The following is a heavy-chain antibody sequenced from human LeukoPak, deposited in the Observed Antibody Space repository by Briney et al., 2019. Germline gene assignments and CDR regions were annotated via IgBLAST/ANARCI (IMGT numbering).Heavy chain of an antibody. CDR1: GFTFSSYW. CDR3: TGETYYFDH. CDR2: INQDGSEK. Sequence: GGSLRLSCAGSGFTFSSYWMSRVRQAPGKGLEWVANINQDGSEKYYVDSVRGRFAISRDNAKNSLYLQMNSLRPEDTAMYYCTGETYYFDHWGQGAPVTVSS. J-gene: IGHJ4*02. V-gene: IGHV3-7*04.